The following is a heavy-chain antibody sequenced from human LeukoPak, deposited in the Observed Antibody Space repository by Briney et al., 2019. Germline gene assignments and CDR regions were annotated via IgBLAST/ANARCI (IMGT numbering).Heavy chain of an antibody. Sequence: ASVKVSCKASGYTFTSYGISWVRQAPGQGLEWMGWISAYNGNTNYAQKLQGRVTMTTDTSTSTAYMELRSLRSDDTAVYYCARDNLYNYWAISDYWGQGTLVTVSS. CDR3: ARDNLYNYWAISDY. CDR1: GYTFTSYG. V-gene: IGHV1-18*01. CDR2: ISAYNGNT. J-gene: IGHJ4*02. D-gene: IGHD3-22*01.